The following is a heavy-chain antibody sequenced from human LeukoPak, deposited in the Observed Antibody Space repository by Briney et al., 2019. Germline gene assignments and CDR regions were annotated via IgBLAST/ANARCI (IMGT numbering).Heavy chain of an antibody. J-gene: IGHJ4*02. D-gene: IGHD6-13*01. CDR1: GFTSSSYA. V-gene: IGHV3-23*01. CDR3: AKAAAAPGFDF. Sequence: GGSLRLSCAASGFTSSSYALNWVRQAPGKGLEWVATVSGSGDRMYHADSVKGRFTTSRDNSKNTIYLQMNSLRAEDTALYYCAKAAAAPGFDFWGQGTLVTVSS. CDR2: VSGSGDRM.